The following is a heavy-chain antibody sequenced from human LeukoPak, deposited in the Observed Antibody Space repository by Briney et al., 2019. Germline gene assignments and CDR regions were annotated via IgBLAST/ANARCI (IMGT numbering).Heavy chain of an antibody. CDR2: ISASGGTT. CDR3: AKEPREYCSSTSCPNWFDL. J-gene: IGHJ5*02. D-gene: IGHD2-2*01. Sequence: PGGSLRLSCAASGFTFNIYAMSWVRQAPGKGLEWVSAISASGGTTYYADSVKGRFTISRDNSENTLFLQMNSLRAEDMAVYYCAKEPREYCSSTSCPNWFDLWGQGTLVTVSS. CDR1: GFTFNIYA. V-gene: IGHV3-23*01.